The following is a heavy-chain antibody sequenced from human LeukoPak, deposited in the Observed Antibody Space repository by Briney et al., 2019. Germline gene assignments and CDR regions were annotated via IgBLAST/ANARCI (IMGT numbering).Heavy chain of an antibody. CDR3: ARMLLGEQVDY. Sequence: SETLSLTCAVYGGSFTGYYWTWIRQPPGKGLEWIGEINHSGSTKYNPSLKSRVIISMDLSKNQFSLKLTSVTAADTAVYYCARMLLGEQVDYWGQGTLVTVSS. CDR1: GGSFTGYY. CDR2: INHSGST. V-gene: IGHV4-34*01. J-gene: IGHJ4*02. D-gene: IGHD3-10*02.